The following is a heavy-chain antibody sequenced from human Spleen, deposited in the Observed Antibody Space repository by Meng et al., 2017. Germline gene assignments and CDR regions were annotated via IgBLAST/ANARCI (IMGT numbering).Heavy chain of an antibody. J-gene: IGHJ4*02. D-gene: IGHD3-3*01. CDR2: ISGSGGST. CDR1: GSTFISHA. Sequence: GGPLRSSCAAPGSTFISHALSWVRQIPGKGPEWVSSISGSGGSTYYADSVEGRSTFTRDNSKNTLYLKINGLRAEDMAVYYCAREGGSQEDFWGTSSDDYFDYWGQGTLVTVSS. V-gene: IGHV3-23*01. CDR3: AREGGSQEDFWGTSSDDYFDY.